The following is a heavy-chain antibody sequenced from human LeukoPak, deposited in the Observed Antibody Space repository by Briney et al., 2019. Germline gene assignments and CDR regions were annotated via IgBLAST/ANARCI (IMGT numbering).Heavy chain of an antibody. D-gene: IGHD4-23*01. Sequence: GGSLRLSCAVSGFTVSGNYMSWVRQAPGKGLEWVSLIYSGGTTYYAYSVKGRFTISRDNSKNTLYLQMNSLRAEDTAVYYCARRAGGYSHPYDYWGQGTLVTVSS. V-gene: IGHV3-53*01. CDR2: IYSGGTT. J-gene: IGHJ4*02. CDR3: ARRAGGYSHPYDY. CDR1: GFTVSGNY.